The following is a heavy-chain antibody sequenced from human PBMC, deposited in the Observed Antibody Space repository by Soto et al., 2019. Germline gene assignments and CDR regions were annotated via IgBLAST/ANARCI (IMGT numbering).Heavy chain of an antibody. J-gene: IGHJ5*02. D-gene: IGHD1-26*01. V-gene: IGHV4-31*03. CDR2: IYYSGST. Sequence: ASETLSLTCTVSGGSISSGGYYWSWIRQHPGKGLEWIGYIYYSGSTYYNPSLKSRVTISVDTSKNQFSLKLSSVTAADTAVYYCARESMAGATSDWFDPWGQGTLVTVSS. CDR3: ARESMAGATSDWFDP. CDR1: GGSISSGGYY.